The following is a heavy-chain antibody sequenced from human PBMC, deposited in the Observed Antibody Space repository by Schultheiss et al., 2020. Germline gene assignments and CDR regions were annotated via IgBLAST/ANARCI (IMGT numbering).Heavy chain of an antibody. CDR2: ISYDGSNK. CDR3: AKDADYGDYGYIDY. V-gene: IGHV3-30*18. D-gene: IGHD4-17*01. CDR1: GFTFSSYG. J-gene: IGHJ4*02. Sequence: GGSLRLSCAASGFTFSSYGMHWVRQAPGKGLEWVAVISYDGSNKYYADSVKGRFTISRDNSKNTLYLQMNSLRAEDTALYYCAKDADYGDYGYIDYWGQGTLVTVSS.